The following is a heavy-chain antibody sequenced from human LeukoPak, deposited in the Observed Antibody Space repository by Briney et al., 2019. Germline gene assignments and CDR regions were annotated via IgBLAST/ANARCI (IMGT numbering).Heavy chain of an antibody. Sequence: GGSLRPSCAASGFTFSSYWMHWVRQAPGKGLVWVSRINSDGGSTSYADSVKGRFTISRDNAKNTLYLQVNSLRAEDTAVYYCARGKLLRNYYYGMDVWGQGTTVTVSS. V-gene: IGHV3-74*01. CDR1: GFTFSSYW. D-gene: IGHD2-15*01. J-gene: IGHJ6*02. CDR3: ARGKLLRNYYYGMDV. CDR2: INSDGGST.